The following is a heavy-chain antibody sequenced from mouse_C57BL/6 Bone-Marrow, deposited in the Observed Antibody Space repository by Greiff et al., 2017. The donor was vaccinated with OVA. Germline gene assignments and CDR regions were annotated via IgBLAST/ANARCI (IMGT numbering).Heavy chain of an antibody. D-gene: IGHD1-1*01. J-gene: IGHJ1*03. CDR3: ARRGLRYWYFDV. V-gene: IGHV1-69*01. Sequence: QVQLQQPGAELVMPGASVKLSCKASGYTFTSYWMHWVKQRPGQGLEWIGEIDPSDSYTNYNQKFKGKSTLTVDKSSSTAYMQLSSLTSGDSAVYYCARRGLRYWYFDVWGTGTTVTVSS. CDR1: GYTFTSYW. CDR2: IDPSDSYT.